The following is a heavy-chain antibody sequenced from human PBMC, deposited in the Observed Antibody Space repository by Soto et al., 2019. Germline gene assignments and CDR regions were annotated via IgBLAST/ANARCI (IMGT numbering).Heavy chain of an antibody. D-gene: IGHD3-3*01. CDR1: GGSFSGYY. CDR2: INQSGDT. CDR3: ARVRVRIFGVVIIGYFDY. J-gene: IGHJ4*02. Sequence: PSETLSLTCIVFGGSFSGYYWTWIRQSPNKGLEWIGEINQSGDTNYNPSLKSRVTISVDTSKNQFSLKLSSVTAADTAVYYCARVRVRIFGVVIIGYFDYWGQGTLVTVSS. V-gene: IGHV4-34*01.